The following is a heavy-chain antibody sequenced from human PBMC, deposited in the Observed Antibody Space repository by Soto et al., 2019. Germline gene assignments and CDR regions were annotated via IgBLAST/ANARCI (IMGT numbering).Heavy chain of an antibody. D-gene: IGHD3-10*01. CDR1: GGSISRNY. J-gene: IGHJ6*01. Sequence: SETLSLTCTVSGGSISRNYWSWIRQPPGKGLEWIGYIYYSGSTNYNSSLKSRVTISVDTSKSQFSLKLTSVTAADTAVYYCARHALWCGEDPLYYDYGMEVWGQGTTDIVSS. CDR2: IYYSGST. V-gene: IGHV4-59*08. CDR3: ARHALWCGEDPLYYDYGMEV.